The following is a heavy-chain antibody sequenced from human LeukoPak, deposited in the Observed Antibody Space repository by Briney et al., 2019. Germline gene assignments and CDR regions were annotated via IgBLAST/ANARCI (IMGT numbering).Heavy chain of an antibody. J-gene: IGHJ4*02. Sequence: SETLSLTCTVSGGSISSYYWSWIRQPPGKGLEWIGYIYYSGSTYYNPSLKSRVTISVDTSKNQFSLKLSSVTAADTAVYYCARGAGLRGFLFDYWGQGTLVTVSS. CDR3: ARGAGLRGFLFDY. D-gene: IGHD4-17*01. CDR1: GGSISSYY. CDR2: IYYSGST. V-gene: IGHV4-30-4*08.